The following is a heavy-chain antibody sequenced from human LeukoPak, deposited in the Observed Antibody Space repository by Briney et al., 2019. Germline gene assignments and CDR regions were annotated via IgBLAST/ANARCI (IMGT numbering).Heavy chain of an antibody. J-gene: IGHJ4*02. D-gene: IGHD6-19*01. CDR2: ISSSGSTT. CDR1: GFTFSSYA. CDR3: ARGTFSMYSSGGYVGD. Sequence: PAGSLRLSCAASGFTFSSYAMSWVRQAPGKGLDWVSFISSSGSTTDYADSVKGRFTISRDNGKNSLYLRMNSLRAEDTAIYYCARGTFSMYSSGGYVGDWGQGTLVTVSS. V-gene: IGHV3-48*04.